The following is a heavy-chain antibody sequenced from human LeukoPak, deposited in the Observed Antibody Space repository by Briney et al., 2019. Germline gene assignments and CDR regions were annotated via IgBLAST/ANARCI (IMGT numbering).Heavy chain of an antibody. CDR3: ARDLRTDSSFSPFDY. V-gene: IGHV3-30*03. CDR1: GFTFSSYG. D-gene: IGHD3/OR15-3a*01. Sequence: GRSLRLSCAASGFTFSSYGMHWVRQAPGKGLEWVAVISYDGSNKYYADSVKGRFTISRDNSKNTLYLQMNSLRAEDTAVYYCARDLRTDSSFSPFDYWGQGTLVTVSS. J-gene: IGHJ4*02. CDR2: ISYDGSNK.